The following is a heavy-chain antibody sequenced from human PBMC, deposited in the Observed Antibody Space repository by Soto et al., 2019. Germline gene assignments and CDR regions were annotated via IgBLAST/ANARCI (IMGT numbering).Heavy chain of an antibody. CDR1: GGSFSGYY. J-gene: IGHJ6*02. D-gene: IGHD6-19*01. V-gene: IGHV4-34*01. CDR2: INHSGST. Sequence: SETLSLTCAVYGGSFSGYYWSWIRQPPGKGLEWIGEINHSGSTNYNPSLKSRVTISVDTSKNQFSLKLSSVTAADTAVYYCARGRQWLVQGYYYYGMDVWGQGTTVTVSS. CDR3: ARGRQWLVQGYYYYGMDV.